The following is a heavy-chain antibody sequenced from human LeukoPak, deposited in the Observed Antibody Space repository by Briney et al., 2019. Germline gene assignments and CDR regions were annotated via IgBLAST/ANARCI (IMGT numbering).Heavy chain of an antibody. Sequence: SETLSLTCAVYGGSFIGYDWTWIRQPPGKGLEWIGEINHSGGTNYNPSLKSRVTISVDTSKNQFSLKLSSVTAADTAVYYCASLARGGNWFDPWGQGTLVTVSS. CDR3: ASLARGGNWFDP. J-gene: IGHJ5*02. V-gene: IGHV4-34*01. CDR1: GGSFIGYD. CDR2: INHSGGT. D-gene: IGHD6-6*01.